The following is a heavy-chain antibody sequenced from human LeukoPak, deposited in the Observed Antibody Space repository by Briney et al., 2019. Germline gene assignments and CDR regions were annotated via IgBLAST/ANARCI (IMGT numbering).Heavy chain of an antibody. V-gene: IGHV3-7*01. D-gene: IGHD4-4*01. CDR1: GFTFSSYG. Sequence: GGSLRLSRAASGFTFSSYGMPWVRQAPGKGLEWVANIKQDGSEKYYVDSVKGRFTISRDNAKNSLYLQMNSLRAEDTAVYYCARSYSGGDHWGQGTLVTVSS. CDR2: IKQDGSEK. J-gene: IGHJ4*02. CDR3: ARSYSGGDH.